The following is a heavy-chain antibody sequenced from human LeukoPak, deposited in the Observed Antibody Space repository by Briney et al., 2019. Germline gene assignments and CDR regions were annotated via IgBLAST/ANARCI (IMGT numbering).Heavy chain of an antibody. V-gene: IGHV4-30-4*01. CDR3: ATGRPSDYDSSGYSAVAFDI. J-gene: IGHJ3*02. Sequence: PSETLSLTCTVSGGSVSSADYYWSWIRQPPGKGLEWIGYIYYSGSTYYNPSLKSRVTISVDTSKNQFSLKLSSVTAADTAVYYCATGRPSDYDSSGYSAVAFDIWGQGTMVTVSS. CDR2: IYYSGST. D-gene: IGHD3-22*01. CDR1: GGSVSSADYY.